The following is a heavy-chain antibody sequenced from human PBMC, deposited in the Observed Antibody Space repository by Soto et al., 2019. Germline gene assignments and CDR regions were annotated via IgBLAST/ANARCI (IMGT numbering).Heavy chain of an antibody. V-gene: IGHV3-74*01. Sequence: GGSLRLSCVASGFTFSNYWMFWVRQGPGKGLVWVSGIHGDGGSTSHADSVKGRFTISRDNAKNTLYLQMNSRRAEDTAVYYCARRATGHGMDVWGQGTTVTVSS. CDR2: IHGDGGST. CDR1: GFTFSNYW. CDR3: ARRATGHGMDV. J-gene: IGHJ6*02.